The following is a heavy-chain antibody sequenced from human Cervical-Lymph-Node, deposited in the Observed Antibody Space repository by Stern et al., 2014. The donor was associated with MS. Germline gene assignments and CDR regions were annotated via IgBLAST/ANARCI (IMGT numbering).Heavy chain of an antibody. Sequence: QITLKESGPTLVKPTQTLTLTCTFSGFSLSTHGVGVGWVRQSQGKALEWLALIYWDDDKRYSPSLKSRVTITKDTPKNQVVLTLTNRDPVDTATYYCAHRKCESRGYYGILDYWGQGTPVTVSS. D-gene: IGHD3-9*01. CDR2: IYWDDDK. V-gene: IGHV2-5*02. J-gene: IGHJ4*02. CDR1: GFSLSTHGVG. CDR3: AHRKCESRGYYGILDY.